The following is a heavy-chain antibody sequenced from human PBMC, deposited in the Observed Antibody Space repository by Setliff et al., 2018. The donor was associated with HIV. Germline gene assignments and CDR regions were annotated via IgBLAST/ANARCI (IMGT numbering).Heavy chain of an antibody. CDR3: ARRFLTTVVTLSFDI. J-gene: IGHJ3*02. Sequence: SETLSLTCTVSGGSINSSHYYWGWIRQSPGKGLEWIGSSYYSGSTYYTPSLKRRVTISLDTSKNQISLKLTSVTAADTAIYYCARRFLTTVVTLSFDIWGQGTMVTVSS. D-gene: IGHD4-17*01. CDR1: GGSINSSHYY. CDR2: SYYSGST. V-gene: IGHV4-39*01.